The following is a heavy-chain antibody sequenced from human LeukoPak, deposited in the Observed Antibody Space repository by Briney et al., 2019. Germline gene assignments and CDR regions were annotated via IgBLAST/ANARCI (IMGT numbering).Heavy chain of an antibody. V-gene: IGHV3-9*01. CDR3: AKDYGSGSYYRSEYFQH. J-gene: IGHJ1*01. Sequence: GGSLRLSCAASGFTFDDYAMPWVRQAPGKGLEWVSGISWNSGSIGYADSVKGRFTISRDNAKNSLYLQMNSLRAEDTALYYCAKDYGSGSYYRSEYFQHWGQGTLVTVSS. CDR1: GFTFDDYA. D-gene: IGHD3-10*01. CDR2: ISWNSGSI.